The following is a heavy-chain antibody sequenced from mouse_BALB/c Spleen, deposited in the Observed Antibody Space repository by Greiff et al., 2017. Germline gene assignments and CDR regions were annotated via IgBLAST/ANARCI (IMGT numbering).Heavy chain of an antibody. V-gene: IGHV5-6*01. Sequence: EVKLMESGGDLVKPGGSLKLSCGASGFTFSSYGMSWVRQTPDKRLEWVATISSGGSYTYYPDSVKGRFTISRDNAKNTLYLQMSSLKSEDTAMYYCARRDTTAVAQGFDYWGQGTTLTVSS. J-gene: IGHJ2*01. CDR2: ISSGGSYT. CDR1: GFTFSSYG. CDR3: ARRDTTAVAQGFDY. D-gene: IGHD1-1*01.